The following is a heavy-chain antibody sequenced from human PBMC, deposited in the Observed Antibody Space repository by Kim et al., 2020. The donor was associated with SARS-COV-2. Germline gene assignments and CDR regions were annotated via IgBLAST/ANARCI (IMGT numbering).Heavy chain of an antibody. Sequence: SVKVSCKASGGTFSSYAMNWVRQAPGQGLEWMGGIIPISGTSNYAQKFQGRVTITADESTSTAYMELSSLRSEDTAVYYCARDQRGTMVRGGIVTAGDYYYGMDVWGQGTTVTVSS. D-gene: IGHD3-10*01. CDR1: GGTFSSYA. CDR2: IIPISGTS. CDR3: ARDQRGTMVRGGIVTAGDYYYGMDV. J-gene: IGHJ6*02. V-gene: IGHV1-69*13.